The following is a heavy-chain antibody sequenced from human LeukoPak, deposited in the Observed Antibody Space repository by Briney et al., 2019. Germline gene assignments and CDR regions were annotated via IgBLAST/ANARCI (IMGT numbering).Heavy chain of an antibody. V-gene: IGHV3-33*01. CDR3: ARGPSYYYDSSGYLPLVPYYGMDV. CDR1: GFIFISYG. J-gene: IGHJ6*02. Sequence: PGGSLRLSCVASGFIFISYGMHWVRQAPCKGLEGVAVICYDGSNKYYAGSVKGVFTISRDNYKNTLYLHMNSLRAEDTAVYYCARGPSYYYDSSGYLPLVPYYGMDVWGQGTTVTVSS. D-gene: IGHD3-22*01. CDR2: ICYDGSNK.